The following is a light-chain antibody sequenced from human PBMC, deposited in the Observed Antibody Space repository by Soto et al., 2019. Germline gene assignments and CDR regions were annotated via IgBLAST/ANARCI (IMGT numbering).Light chain of an antibody. J-gene: IGKJ4*01. CDR1: QSISVY. CDR3: HQRTRWPPT. CDR2: DAS. V-gene: IGKV3-11*01. Sequence: EIVLSQSPATLSLSPGERASLSCRASQSISVYLAWYQQKSGQPPRLLIYDASNRATDIPARFSGSGSGTDFTLTISSLEPEDFAVYYCHQRTRWPPTFGGGTKVEI.